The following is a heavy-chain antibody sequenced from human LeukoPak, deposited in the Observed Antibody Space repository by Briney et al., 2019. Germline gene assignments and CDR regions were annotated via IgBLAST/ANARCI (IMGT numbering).Heavy chain of an antibody. Sequence: GGSLRLSCTASGFTFGDYAMSWVRQAPGKGLEWVGFIRSKAYGGTTEYAASVKGRFTISRDDSKSIAYLQMNSLKTEDTAVYYCTRDLPIAVAGTYYYCGMDVWGQGTTITVSS. J-gene: IGHJ6*02. D-gene: IGHD6-19*01. CDR1: GFTFGDYA. CDR2: IRSKAYGGTT. V-gene: IGHV3-49*04. CDR3: TRDLPIAVAGTYYYCGMDV.